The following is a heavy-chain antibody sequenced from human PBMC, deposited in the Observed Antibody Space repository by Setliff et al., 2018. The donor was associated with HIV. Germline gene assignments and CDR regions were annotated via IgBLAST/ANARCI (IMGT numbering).Heavy chain of an antibody. J-gene: IGHJ4*02. V-gene: IGHV1-69*05. CDR2: TIPMFGTA. CDR3: ARESACSSTSCPKVLDY. D-gene: IGHD2-2*01. Sequence: SVKVSCKASGGTFGIYGIIWVRQAPGQGLEWMGGTIPMFGTANYAQKFQGRVTITTDESTNTGYMELSSLRSEDTAVYYCARESACSSTSCPKVLDYWGQGTLVTVSS. CDR1: GGTFGIYG.